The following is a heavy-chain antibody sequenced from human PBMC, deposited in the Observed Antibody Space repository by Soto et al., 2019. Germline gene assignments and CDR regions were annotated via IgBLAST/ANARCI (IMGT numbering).Heavy chain of an antibody. V-gene: IGHV1-18*01. Sequence: QVPLVQSGAEVKKPGASVKVSCKASGYTFTSYGISWVRQAPGQGLEWMGWISADNGNTNYAQKLQGRVTMTTDTSSSTAYMERRSLRSDDTVVYYCARHPVQHSSSWFGYLDYYYYGMGVWGQGTTVTVSS. D-gene: IGHD6-13*01. CDR2: ISADNGNT. CDR3: ARHPVQHSSSWFGYLDYYYYGMGV. J-gene: IGHJ6*02. CDR1: GYTFTSYG.